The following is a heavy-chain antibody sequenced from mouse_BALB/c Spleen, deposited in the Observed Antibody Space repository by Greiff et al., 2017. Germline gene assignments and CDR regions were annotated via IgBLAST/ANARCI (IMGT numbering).Heavy chain of an antibody. J-gene: IGHJ2*01. Sequence: QVQLQQSGAELVRPGASVKLSCKASGYSFTSYWMNWVKQRPGQGLEWIGDIYPGGGYTNYNEKFKGKATLTADTSSSTAYMQLSSLTSEDSAIYYCARHGGLRRGANYFDYWGQGTTLTVSS. D-gene: IGHD2-4*01. CDR3: ARHGGLRRGANYFDY. CDR2: IYPGGGYT. V-gene: IGHV1-63*02. CDR1: GYSFTSYW.